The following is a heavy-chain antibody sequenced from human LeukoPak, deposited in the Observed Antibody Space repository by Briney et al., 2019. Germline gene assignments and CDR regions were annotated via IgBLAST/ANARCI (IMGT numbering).Heavy chain of an antibody. CDR3: ATGYSSTWSGY. CDR1: GGSISSYY. J-gene: IGHJ4*02. D-gene: IGHD6-13*01. CDR2: IHTSGSS. V-gene: IGHV4-4*07. Sequence: PSETLSLTCTVSGGSISSYYWSWIRQPAGKGLEWIGLIHTSGSSNYNTSLKSRVTMSVDTSKKQFSLKLTSVTAADTAIYYCATGYSSTWSGYWGQGTLVTVSS.